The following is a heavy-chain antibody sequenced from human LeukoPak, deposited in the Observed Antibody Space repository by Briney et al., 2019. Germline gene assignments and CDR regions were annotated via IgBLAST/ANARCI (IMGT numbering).Heavy chain of an antibody. CDR1: GYTLTELS. Sequence: ASVKVSCKVSGYTLTELSMHWVRQAPGKGLEWMGGFDPEDGETIYAQKFQGRVTMTEDTSTDTAYMELSSLRSEDTAVYYCATDLGCSSTSCPFDYWGQGTLVTVSS. J-gene: IGHJ4*02. CDR2: FDPEDGET. V-gene: IGHV1-24*01. CDR3: ATDLGCSSTSCPFDY. D-gene: IGHD2-2*01.